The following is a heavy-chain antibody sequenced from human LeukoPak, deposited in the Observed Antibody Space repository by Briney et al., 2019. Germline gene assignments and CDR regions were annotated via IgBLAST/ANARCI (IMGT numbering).Heavy chain of an antibody. CDR1: GFTFSSYG. CDR2: ISYDGSNK. J-gene: IGHJ4*02. CDR3: AKDIAVTTYVHYDY. D-gene: IGHD4-17*01. Sequence: GGSLRLSCAASGFTFSSYGMHWVRQAPGKGLGWVAVISYDGSNKYYADSVKGRFTISRDNSKNTLYLQMNSLRAEDTAVYYCAKDIAVTTYVHYDYWGQGTLVTVSS. V-gene: IGHV3-30*18.